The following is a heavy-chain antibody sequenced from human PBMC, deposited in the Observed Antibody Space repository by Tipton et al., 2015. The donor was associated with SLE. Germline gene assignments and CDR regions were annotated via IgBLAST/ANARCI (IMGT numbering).Heavy chain of an antibody. Sequence: PGLVKPSETLSLTCSVSGGSISSYYWSWIRQPPAKGLEWIGTIHYAGGTYYNPSLRSRLTISVDTSENHFSLNLNSVTAADTAVYFCARQRGHYDGTPFPPWNFDLWGRGTQVTVSS. V-gene: IGHV4-59*08. CDR1: GGSISSYY. J-gene: IGHJ2*01. D-gene: IGHD3-16*01. CDR2: IHYAGGT. CDR3: ARQRGHYDGTPFPPWNFDL.